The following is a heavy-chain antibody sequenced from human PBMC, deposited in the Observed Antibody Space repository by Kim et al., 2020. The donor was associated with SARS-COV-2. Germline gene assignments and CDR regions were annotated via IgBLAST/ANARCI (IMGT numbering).Heavy chain of an antibody. CDR1: GFTFSSYS. CDR3: ARAGHVGEKIFGVVITDLFSYYYGMDV. Sequence: GGSLRLSCAASGFTFSSYSMNWVRQAPGKGLEWVSSISSSSSYIYYADSVKGRFTISRDNAKNSLYLQMNSLRAEDTAVYYCARAGHVGEKIFGVVITDLFSYYYGMDVWGQGTTVTVSS. V-gene: IGHV3-21*01. J-gene: IGHJ6*02. D-gene: IGHD3-3*01. CDR2: ISSSSSYI.